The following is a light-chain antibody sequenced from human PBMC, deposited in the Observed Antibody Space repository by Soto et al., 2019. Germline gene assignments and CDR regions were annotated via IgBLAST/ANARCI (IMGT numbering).Light chain of an antibody. V-gene: IGLV1-51*01. J-gene: IGLJ2*01. CDR2: DND. CDR1: SSNVGNNY. CDR3: VTWDSSLSVIVV. Sequence: QSVLTQPPSVSAAPGQNVTISCSGSSSNVGNNYVSWYQQIPQTAPKLLIYDNDKRPSGIPDRFSGSTSVTSATLGITGVQTGDDADYFCVTWDSSLSVIVVFGGGTKLTVL.